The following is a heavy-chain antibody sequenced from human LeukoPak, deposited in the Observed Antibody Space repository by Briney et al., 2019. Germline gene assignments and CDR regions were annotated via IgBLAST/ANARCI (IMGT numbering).Heavy chain of an antibody. CDR1: GFTFSSYD. CDR2: IGTAGDT. D-gene: IGHD4-23*01. Sequence: PGGSLRLSCAASGFTFSSYDMHWVRQATGKGLEWVSAIGTAGDTYYPGSVKGRFTISRENAKNSLYLQMNSLRAGDTAVYYCARAADYGGNGMDAFDIWGQGTMVPVSS. CDR3: ARAADYGGNGMDAFDI. V-gene: IGHV3-13*01. J-gene: IGHJ3*02.